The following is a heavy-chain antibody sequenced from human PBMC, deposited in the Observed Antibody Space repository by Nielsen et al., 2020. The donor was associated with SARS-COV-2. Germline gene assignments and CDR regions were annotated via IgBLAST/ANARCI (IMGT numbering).Heavy chain of an antibody. V-gene: IGHV1-2*02. CDR1: GYTFTGYY. J-gene: IGHJ4*02. D-gene: IGHD2-15*01. CDR2: INPNSGGT. Sequence: ASVKVSCKASGYTFTGYYIHWVRQAPGQGLEWMGWINPNSGGTNYAQKFQGRVTITAGKSTSTAYMELSSLRSEDTAVYYCARESSCGGGNCHLDSWGQGSLVTVSS. CDR3: ARESSCGGGNCHLDS.